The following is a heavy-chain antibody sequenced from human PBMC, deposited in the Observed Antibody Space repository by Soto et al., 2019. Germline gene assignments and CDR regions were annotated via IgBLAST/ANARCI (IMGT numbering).Heavy chain of an antibody. Sequence: EVQLVESGGGLIQPGGSLRLSCAASGFTVSSNYMSWVRQAPGKGLEWVSVIYSGGSTYYADSVKGRFTISRDNSKNTLYLQMNSLRAEDTAVYYCAREQGPSYGSGSYVREDYYYGMDVWGQGTTVTVSS. J-gene: IGHJ6*02. CDR2: IYSGGST. CDR3: AREQGPSYGSGSYVREDYYYGMDV. CDR1: GFTVSSNY. D-gene: IGHD3-10*01. V-gene: IGHV3-53*01.